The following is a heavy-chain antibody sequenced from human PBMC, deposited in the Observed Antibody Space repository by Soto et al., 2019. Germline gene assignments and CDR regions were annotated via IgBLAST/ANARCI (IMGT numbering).Heavy chain of an antibody. J-gene: IGHJ4*02. D-gene: IGHD3-10*01. CDR3: ASKYGSGSYYVDY. V-gene: IGHV4-4*02. CDR2: IYHSGDT. Sequence: QVQLQESGPGRVKPSGTLSLTCAVSGVSISSSNWWSWVRQPPGKGLEWIGEIYHSGDTNYNPSLKSRVTISVDKSKNQFSLKLNSVTAADTAVYYCASKYGSGSYYVDYWGQGTLVTVSS. CDR1: GVSISSSNW.